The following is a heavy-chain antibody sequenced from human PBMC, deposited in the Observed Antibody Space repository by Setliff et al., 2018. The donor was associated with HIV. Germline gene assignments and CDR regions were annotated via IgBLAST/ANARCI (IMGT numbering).Heavy chain of an antibody. Sequence: SETLSLTCFVSGVYISDHYWGWIRRPPGKGLEWIGYIYSSGTTEYNPSVESRVTMSLDTSRDQFSLNLRSATAADTAVYFCARLIHTGLLYFDFWGLGTLVTVSS. J-gene: IGHJ4*02. CDR3: ARLIHTGLLYFDF. CDR1: GVYISDHY. V-gene: IGHV4-4*09. CDR2: IYSSGTT. D-gene: IGHD2-8*02.